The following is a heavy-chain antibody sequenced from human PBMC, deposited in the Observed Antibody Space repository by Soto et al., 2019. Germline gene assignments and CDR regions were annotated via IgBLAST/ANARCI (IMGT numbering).Heavy chain of an antibody. CDR1: GCTFSSYA. CDR2: ISSNGGST. J-gene: IGHJ4*02. V-gene: IGHV3-64*04. D-gene: IGHD4-17*01. CDR3: AKERATTTAFDY. Sequence: GGSLILSCSASGCTFSSYAMHWVRQAPGKGLEYVSAISSNGGSTYYADSVKGRFTISRDNTKNTLFLQMNSLRAEDTAVYYCAKERATTTAFDYWGQGALVTVSP.